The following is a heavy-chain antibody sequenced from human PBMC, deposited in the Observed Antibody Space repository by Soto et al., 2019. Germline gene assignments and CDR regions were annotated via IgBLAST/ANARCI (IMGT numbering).Heavy chain of an antibody. CDR2: ISGSGGST. D-gene: IGHD3-22*01. CDR1: GFTFSSYW. Sequence: GGSLRLSCAASGFTFSSYWMHWVRQAPGEGLEWVSAISGSGGSTYYADSVKGRFTISRDNSKNTLYLQMNSLRAEDTAVYYCARFYYDSSGYLPSPYYYYYGMDVWGQGTTVTVSS. V-gene: IGHV3-23*01. CDR3: ARFYYDSSGYLPSPYYYYYGMDV. J-gene: IGHJ6*02.